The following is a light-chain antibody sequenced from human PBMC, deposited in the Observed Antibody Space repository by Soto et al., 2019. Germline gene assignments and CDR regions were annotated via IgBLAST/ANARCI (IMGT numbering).Light chain of an antibody. J-gene: IGKJ1*01. CDR2: AAS. V-gene: IGKV1-39*01. CDR3: QQSYSTPPT. CDR1: QSISSY. Sequence: DIQMTQSPSSLSASVGDRVTITCRASQSISSYLNWYQQKPGKAPKLLIYAASNLQSGVPSRFSGNESGTDFTLPISSLQPEDFATYYCQQSYSTPPTFGQGTKVEIK.